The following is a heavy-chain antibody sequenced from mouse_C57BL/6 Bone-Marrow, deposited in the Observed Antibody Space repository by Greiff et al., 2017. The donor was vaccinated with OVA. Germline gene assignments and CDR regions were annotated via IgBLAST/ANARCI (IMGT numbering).Heavy chain of an antibody. CDR2: IRRKSNNYAT. CDR3: VRPVYYYGSSYEAWFAY. V-gene: IGHV10-1*01. D-gene: IGHD1-1*01. CDR1: GFSFNTYA. Sequence: EVQLVESGGGLVQPKGSLKLSCAASGFSFNTYAMNWVRQAPGKGLEWVARIRRKSNNYATYYADSVKDRFTISRDDSESMLYLQMNNLKTEDTARYYCVRPVYYYGSSYEAWFAYWGQGTLVTVSA. J-gene: IGHJ3*01.